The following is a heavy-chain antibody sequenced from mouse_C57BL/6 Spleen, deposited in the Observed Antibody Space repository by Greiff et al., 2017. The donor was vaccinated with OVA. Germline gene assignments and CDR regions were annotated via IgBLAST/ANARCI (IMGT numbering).Heavy chain of an antibody. J-gene: IGHJ2*01. D-gene: IGHD1-1*01. CDR1: GYTFTDYY. Sequence: EVMLQQSGPELVKPGASVKISCKASGYTFTDYYMNWVKQSHGKSLEWIGDINPNNGGTSYNQKFKGKATLTVDKSSSTAYMELRSMTSEDSAVYYCARFITTVVADYWGQGTTLTVSS. CDR3: ARFITTVVADY. V-gene: IGHV1-26*01. CDR2: INPNNGGT.